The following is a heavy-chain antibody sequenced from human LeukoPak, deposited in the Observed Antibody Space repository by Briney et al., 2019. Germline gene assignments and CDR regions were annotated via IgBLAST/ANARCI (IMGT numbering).Heavy chain of an antibody. D-gene: IGHD6-19*01. CDR3: ARDSSIGWFDP. J-gene: IGHJ5*02. Sequence: SQTLSLTCTVSGVSISSGGYYWSWIRQHPGKGLEWIGYIYYSGSTYYNPSLKSRVTISVDTSKNQFSLKLSSVTAADTAVYYCARDSSIGWFDPWGQGTLVTVSS. CDR2: IYYSGST. V-gene: IGHV4-31*03. CDR1: GVSISSGGYY.